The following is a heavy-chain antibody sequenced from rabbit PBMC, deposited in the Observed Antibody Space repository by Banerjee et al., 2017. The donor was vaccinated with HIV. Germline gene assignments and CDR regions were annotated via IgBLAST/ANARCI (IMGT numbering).Heavy chain of an antibody. D-gene: IGHD7-1*01. CDR3: LRRWHSTDL. CDR2: ITYGGSA. CDR1: GFDFSSYG. Sequence: QSLEESGRDLVKPGGSLKLSCKASGFDFSSYGVSWVRQAPGKGLEWIGYITYGGSAYYASWVKGRFTISRDNAQNTVSLQLNSLTAADTATYFCLRRWHSTDLWGPGTLVTVS. V-gene: IGHV1S28*01. J-gene: IGHJ4*01.